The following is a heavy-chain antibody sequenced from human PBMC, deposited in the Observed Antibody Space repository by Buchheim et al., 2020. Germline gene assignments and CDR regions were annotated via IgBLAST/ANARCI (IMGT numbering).Heavy chain of an antibody. CDR3: ARDGLQYGDYGPELAYYGMDV. V-gene: IGHV4-4*02. CDR1: GGSISSSNW. Sequence: QVQLQESGPGLVKPSGTLSLTCAVSGGSISSSNWWSWVRQPPGKGLEWIGEIYHSGSTNYNPSLKSRLTISVDKSKNQFSPKLSSVTAADTAVYYCARDGLQYGDYGPELAYYGMDVWGQGTT. D-gene: IGHD4-17*01. J-gene: IGHJ6*02. CDR2: IYHSGST.